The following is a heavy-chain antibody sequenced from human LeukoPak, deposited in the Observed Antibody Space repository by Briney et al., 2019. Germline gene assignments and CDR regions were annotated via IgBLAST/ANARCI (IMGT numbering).Heavy chain of an antibody. D-gene: IGHD5-12*01. J-gene: IGHJ4*02. CDR1: GGSISSGGYY. V-gene: IGHV4-31*03. CDR2: IYYSGST. Sequence: SETLSLTCTVSGGSISSGGYYWSWIRQHPGKGLEWIGYIYYSGSTYCNPSLKSRVTISVDTSKNQFSLKLSSVTAADTAVYYCARLGIVATLTGGYFDYWGQGTLVTVSS. CDR3: ARLGIVATLTGGYFDY.